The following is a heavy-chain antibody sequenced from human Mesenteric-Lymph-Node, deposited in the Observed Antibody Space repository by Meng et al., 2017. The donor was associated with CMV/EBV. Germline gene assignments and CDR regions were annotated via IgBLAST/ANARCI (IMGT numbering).Heavy chain of an antibody. CDR3: ARAVVGVTTPFDI. J-gene: IGHJ3*02. CDR1: GFTFSSYG. Sequence: GESLKISCAASGFTFSSYGMHWVRQAPGKGLEWVAFIRYDGSNKYYADSVKGRFTISRDNSKNTLYLQMNSLRAEDTAVYYCARAVVGVTTPFDIWGQGTMVTVSS. CDR2: IRYDGSNK. V-gene: IGHV3-30*02. D-gene: IGHD1-26*01.